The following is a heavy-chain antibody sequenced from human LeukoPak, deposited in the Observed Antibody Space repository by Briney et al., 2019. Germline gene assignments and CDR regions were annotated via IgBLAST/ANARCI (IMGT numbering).Heavy chain of an antibody. CDR1: GFTFDDYG. J-gene: IGHJ2*01. CDR3: ARCPGYCSSTSCYTLWYFDL. CDR2: INWNGGST. Sequence: GGSLRLSCAASGFTFDDYGMSWVRQAPGKGLECVSGINWNGGSTGYADSVKGRFTISRDNAKNSLYLQMNSLRAEDTALYYCARCPGYCSSTSCYTLWYFDLWGRGTLVTVSS. V-gene: IGHV3-20*04. D-gene: IGHD2-2*02.